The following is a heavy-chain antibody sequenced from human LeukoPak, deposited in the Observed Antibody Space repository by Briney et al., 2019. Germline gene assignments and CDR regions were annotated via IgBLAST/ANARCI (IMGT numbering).Heavy chain of an antibody. Sequence: KPSETLSLTCTVSSGSISGSYYWSWIRQPAGKGLEWIGRIYASGSTSYDPSLKSRVTISVGKSNSQFSLMVTSVTAADTAVYYCARGKQNAVDYWGQGILVTVSS. CDR3: ARGKQNAVDY. CDR2: IYASGST. D-gene: IGHD1-1*01. CDR1: SGSISGSYY. V-gene: IGHV4-4*07. J-gene: IGHJ4*02.